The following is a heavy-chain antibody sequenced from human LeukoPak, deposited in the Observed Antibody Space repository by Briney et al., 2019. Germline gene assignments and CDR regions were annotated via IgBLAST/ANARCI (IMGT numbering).Heavy chain of an antibody. J-gene: IGHJ4*02. CDR1: GFTFSSYG. V-gene: IGHV3-30*02. Sequence: GGSLRLSCAASGFTFSSYGMHWVRQAPGKGLEWVAFIRYDGSNKYYADSVKGRFTISRDNSKNTLYLQMNSLRAEETAVYYCAKDQGTSVVPGFWGQGTLVTVSS. D-gene: IGHD2-2*01. CDR3: AKDQGTSVVPGF. CDR2: IRYDGSNK.